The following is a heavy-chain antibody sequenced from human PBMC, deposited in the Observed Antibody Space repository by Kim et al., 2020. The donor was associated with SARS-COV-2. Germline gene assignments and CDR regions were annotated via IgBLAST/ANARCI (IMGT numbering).Heavy chain of an antibody. Sequence: ADSVKGRFTISRDNSKNTLYLQMNSLRAEDTAVYYCARDRTDSSGWLDYWGQGTLVTVSS. V-gene: IGHV3-33*01. D-gene: IGHD6-19*01. J-gene: IGHJ4*02. CDR3: ARDRTDSSGWLDY.